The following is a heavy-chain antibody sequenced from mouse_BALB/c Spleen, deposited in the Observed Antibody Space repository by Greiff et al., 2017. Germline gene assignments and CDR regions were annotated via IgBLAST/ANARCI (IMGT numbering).Heavy chain of an antibody. CDR2: ISSGGSYT. D-gene: IGHD3-1*01. CDR1: GFTFSSYG. CDR3: ARQRRSGAMDY. V-gene: IGHV5-6*01. Sequence: EVKLMESGGDLVKPGGSLKLSCAASGFTFSSYGMSWVRQTPDKRLEWVATISSGGSYTYYPDSVKGRFTISRDNAKNTLYLQMSSLKSEDTAMYYCARQRRSGAMDYWGQGTSVTVSS. J-gene: IGHJ4*01.